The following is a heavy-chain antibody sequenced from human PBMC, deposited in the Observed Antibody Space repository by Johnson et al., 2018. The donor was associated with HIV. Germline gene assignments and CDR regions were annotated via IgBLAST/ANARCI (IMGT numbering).Heavy chain of an antibody. CDR2: ISYDGSNK. D-gene: IGHD6-6*01. CDR1: GFTFSSYA. J-gene: IGHJ3*02. Sequence: QVQLVESGGGLIQPGRSLRLSCAASGFTFSSYAMHWVRQAPGKGLEWVAVISYDGSNKYYADSVKGRFTISRDNSKNTLYLQMNSMRAEDTALYYCAKVVGSSYLRGDAFDIWGQGTMVTVSS. CDR3: AKVVGSSYLRGDAFDI. V-gene: IGHV3-30-3*01.